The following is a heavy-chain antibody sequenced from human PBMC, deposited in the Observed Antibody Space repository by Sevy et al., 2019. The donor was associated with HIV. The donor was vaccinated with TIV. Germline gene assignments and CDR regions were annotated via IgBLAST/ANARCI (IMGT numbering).Heavy chain of an antibody. CDR2: IIPLFGTT. CDR1: GGTFSTSP. Sequence: ASVKVSCKASGGTFSTSPINWVRQAPGQGLEWMGGIIPLFGTTKYAQKFQGRVRIIADESTSTAFLEMNNLRSEDTAVYYCARTVYYDSSGYFYFDYWGQGTLVTVSS. V-gene: IGHV1-69*13. D-gene: IGHD3-22*01. CDR3: ARTVYYDSSGYFYFDY. J-gene: IGHJ4*02.